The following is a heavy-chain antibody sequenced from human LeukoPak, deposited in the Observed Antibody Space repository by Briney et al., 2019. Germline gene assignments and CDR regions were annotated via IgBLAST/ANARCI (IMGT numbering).Heavy chain of an antibody. CDR1: GYTFTGYY. CDR3: ARGRRMYYYGSGSYYTSADYFDY. D-gene: IGHD3-10*01. J-gene: IGHJ4*02. Sequence: ASVKVSCKASGYTFTGYYMHWVRQAPGQGLEWMGWMNPNSGNTGYAQKFQGRVTMTRNTSISTAYMELSSLRSEDTAVYYCARGRRMYYYGSGSYYTSADYFDYWGQGTLVTVSS. CDR2: MNPNSGNT. V-gene: IGHV1-8*02.